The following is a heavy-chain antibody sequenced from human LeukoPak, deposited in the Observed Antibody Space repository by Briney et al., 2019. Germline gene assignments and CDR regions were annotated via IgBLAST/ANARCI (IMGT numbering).Heavy chain of an antibody. CDR3: ARGSGGNQLLLYYYGMDV. J-gene: IGHJ6*02. CDR2: ISSSGSTI. D-gene: IGHD2-2*01. CDR1: GFTFSDYY. V-gene: IGHV3-11*01. Sequence: GGSLRLSCAASGFTFSDYYMSWIRQAPGKGLGWVSYISSSGSTIYYADSVKGRFTISRDNAKNSLYLQMNSLRAEDTAVYYCARGSGGNQLLLYYYGMDVWGQGTTVTVSS.